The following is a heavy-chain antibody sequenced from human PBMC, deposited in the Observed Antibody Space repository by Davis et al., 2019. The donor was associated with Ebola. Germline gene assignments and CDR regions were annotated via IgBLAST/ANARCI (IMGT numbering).Heavy chain of an antibody. J-gene: IGHJ4*02. Sequence: GESLKISCAASGFTFSGSAMHWVRQASGKGLEWVGRIRSKANSYATAYAASVKGRSTISRDDSKNTAYLQMNSLKTEDTAVYYCTTAGTFDYWGQGTLVTVSS. D-gene: IGHD6-19*01. CDR3: TTAGTFDY. CDR1: GFTFSGSA. CDR2: IRSKANSYAT. V-gene: IGHV3-73*01.